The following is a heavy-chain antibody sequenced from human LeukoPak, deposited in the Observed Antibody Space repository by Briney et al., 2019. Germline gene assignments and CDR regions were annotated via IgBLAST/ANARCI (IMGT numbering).Heavy chain of an antibody. D-gene: IGHD2-2*02. V-gene: IGHV1-18*01. CDR2: ISAYNGNT. J-gene: IGHJ4*02. CDR3: VLGCSSTSCYRRLDY. Sequence: ASVKVSCKASGYTFTNFIINWVRQAPGQGLEWMGWISAYNGNTNYAQKLQGRVTMTTDTSTSTAYMELRSLRSDDTAVYYCVLGCSSTSCYRRLDYWGQGTLVTVSS. CDR1: GYTFTNFI.